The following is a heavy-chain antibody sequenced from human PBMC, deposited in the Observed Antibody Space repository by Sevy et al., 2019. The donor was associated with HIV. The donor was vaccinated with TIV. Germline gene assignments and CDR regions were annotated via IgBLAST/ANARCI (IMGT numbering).Heavy chain of an antibody. CDR3: ARSVLAVAGSYGMDV. CDR2: IYSGDNT. Sequence: GGSLRLSCAVSGFSVNDNYMSWVRQAPGKGLEWVSVIYSGDNTDYTDSVKGRFTISRDNSKNTVYLQMNSLRPEDTAVYYCARSVLAVAGSYGMDVWGQGTTVTVSS. CDR1: GFSVNDNY. V-gene: IGHV3-53*05. J-gene: IGHJ6*02. D-gene: IGHD6-19*01.